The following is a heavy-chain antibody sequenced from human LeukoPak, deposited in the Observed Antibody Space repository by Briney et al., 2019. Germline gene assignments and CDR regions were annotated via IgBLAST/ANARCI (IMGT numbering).Heavy chain of an antibody. D-gene: IGHD2-15*01. CDR3: ARVGAPKYCSGGSCYSDWYFDL. CDR1: GGTFSSYA. CDR2: IIPILGIA. V-gene: IGHV1-69*04. J-gene: IGHJ2*01. Sequence: SVTVSCKASGGTFSSYAISWVRQAPGQGLEWMGRIIPILGIANYAQKFQGRVTITADKSTSTAYMELSSLRSEDTAVYYCARVGAPKYCSGGSCYSDWYFDLWGRGTLVTVSS.